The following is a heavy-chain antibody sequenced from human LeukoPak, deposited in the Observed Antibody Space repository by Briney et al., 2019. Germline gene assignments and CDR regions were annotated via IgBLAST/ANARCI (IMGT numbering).Heavy chain of an antibody. CDR3: AKHSGSYFIYYIDS. V-gene: IGHV3-23*01. CDR2: ISGSGYNT. Sequence: GGSLRLSCAASGFTFSSYGMSWVRQAPGKGLEWVSTISGSGYNTYYADSVKGRFTISRDNSANTLYLQMNSLRAEDTALYYCAKHSGSYFIYYIDSWGQGTLVIVSS. D-gene: IGHD1-26*01. CDR1: GFTFSSYG. J-gene: IGHJ4*02.